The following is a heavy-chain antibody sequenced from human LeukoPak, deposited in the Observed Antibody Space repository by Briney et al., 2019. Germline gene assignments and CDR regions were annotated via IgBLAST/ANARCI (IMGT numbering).Heavy chain of an antibody. V-gene: IGHV3-73*01. CDR2: IRSKANSYAT. D-gene: IGHD3-22*01. CDR1: GFTFSGSA. CDR3: TRRYYDSSGYYYDDAFDI. J-gene: IGHJ3*02. Sequence: PGGSLRLSCAASGFTFSGSAMHWVRQASGKGLEWVGRIRSKANSYATAYAASVKGRFTISRDDSKNTAYLQMNSLKTEDTAVYYCTRRYYDSSGYYYDDAFDIWGQGTMVTVSS.